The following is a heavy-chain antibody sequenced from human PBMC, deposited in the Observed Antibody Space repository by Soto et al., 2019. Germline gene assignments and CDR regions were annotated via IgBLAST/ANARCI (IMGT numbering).Heavy chain of an antibody. Sequence: QVQLVQSGAEVKKPGASVKVSCKASGYTFTNYGITWVRQVPGQGLEWMGWIGADSGNTKYAQKLQGRVTMTTDTTTSTADMELRSLTSADTAVYYCARWTTLIVYDYWGQGTLVTVSS. CDR3: ARWTTLIVYDY. V-gene: IGHV1-18*01. CDR1: GYTFTNYG. D-gene: IGHD3-22*01. CDR2: IGADSGNT. J-gene: IGHJ4*02.